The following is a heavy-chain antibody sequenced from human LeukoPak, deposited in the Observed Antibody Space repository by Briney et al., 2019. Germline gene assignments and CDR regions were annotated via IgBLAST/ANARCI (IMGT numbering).Heavy chain of an antibody. V-gene: IGHV4-59*12. J-gene: IGHJ6*03. CDR1: GGSISSYY. CDR3: ARDLVVVGLWDYYYMDV. Sequence: SETLSLTCTVSGGSISSYYWSWIRQPPGKGLEWIGYIYYSGSTNYNPSLKSRVTMSVDTSKNQFSLKLSSVTAADTAVYYCARDLVVVGLWDYYYMDVWGKGTTVTISS. D-gene: IGHD3-22*01. CDR2: IYYSGST.